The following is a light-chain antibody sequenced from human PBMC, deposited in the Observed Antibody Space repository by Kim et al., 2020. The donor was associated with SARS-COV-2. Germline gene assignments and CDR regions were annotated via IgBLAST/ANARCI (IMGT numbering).Light chain of an antibody. CDR1: QSISSW. J-gene: IGKJ1*01. CDR3: QQYDTNAT. Sequence: DIQMTQSPSTLSASVGDRVTITCRASQSISSWLAWYQQKPGKVPKLLIYKASSLESGVPSRFSGSGSGTEFTLTISRLQPDDFATYYCQQYDTNATFGQGTKVDIK. CDR2: KAS. V-gene: IGKV1-5*03.